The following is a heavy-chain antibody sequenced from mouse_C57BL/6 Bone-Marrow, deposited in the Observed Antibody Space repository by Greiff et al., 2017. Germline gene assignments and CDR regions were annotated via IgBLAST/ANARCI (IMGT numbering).Heavy chain of an antibody. CDR2: IDPETGGT. Sequence: VQGVESGAELVRPGASVTLSCKASGYTFTDYEMHWVKQTPVHGLEWIGAIDPETGGTAYNQKFKGKAILTADKSSSTAYMELRSLTSEDSAVYYCTRRDYDYDEGDAMDYWGQGTSVTVSA. J-gene: IGHJ4*01. V-gene: IGHV1-15*01. CDR3: TRRDYDYDEGDAMDY. D-gene: IGHD2-4*01. CDR1: GYTFTDYE.